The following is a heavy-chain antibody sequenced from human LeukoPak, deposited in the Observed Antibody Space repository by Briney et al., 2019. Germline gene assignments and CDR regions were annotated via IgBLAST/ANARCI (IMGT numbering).Heavy chain of an antibody. CDR2: ISSSSSYI. D-gene: IGHD4-17*01. Sequence: PGGSLRLSCAASGFTFSSYSMNWVRQAPGKGLVWVSSISSSSSYIYYADSVKGRFTISRDNAKNSLYQQMNSLRAEDTAVYYCARGKGDYGIWFDPWGQGTLVTVSS. V-gene: IGHV3-21*01. J-gene: IGHJ5*02. CDR3: ARGKGDYGIWFDP. CDR1: GFTFSSYS.